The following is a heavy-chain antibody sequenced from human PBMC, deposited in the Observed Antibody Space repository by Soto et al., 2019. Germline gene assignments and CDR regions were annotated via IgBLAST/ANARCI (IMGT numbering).Heavy chain of an antibody. Sequence: GASVKVSCKASGGTFATYAISWVRQAPGQGLEWLGGIIPIFGTANYPQKFQGRGTISADESTSTAYMDLSSLRSEDTAVYYCAMNPSYCSGGSCYSRFDPWGQGTLVTVSS. CDR3: AMNPSYCSGGSCYSRFDP. J-gene: IGHJ5*02. CDR1: GGTFATYA. D-gene: IGHD2-15*01. V-gene: IGHV1-69*13. CDR2: IIPIFGTA.